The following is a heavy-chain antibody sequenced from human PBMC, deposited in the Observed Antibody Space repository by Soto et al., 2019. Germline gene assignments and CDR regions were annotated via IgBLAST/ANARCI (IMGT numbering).Heavy chain of an antibody. CDR1: GGSISRYY. CDR3: AGVPPYYYDSSGAFDI. J-gene: IGHJ3*02. Sequence: SETLSLTCTVSGGSISRYYWNWIRQPPGKGLEWIGYIYDSGSTNYNPSLKSRVTISVDTSKNQFSLKLSSVAAADTAVYYCAGVPPYYYDSSGAFDIWGQGTMVTVSS. D-gene: IGHD3-22*01. CDR2: IYDSGST. V-gene: IGHV4-59*01.